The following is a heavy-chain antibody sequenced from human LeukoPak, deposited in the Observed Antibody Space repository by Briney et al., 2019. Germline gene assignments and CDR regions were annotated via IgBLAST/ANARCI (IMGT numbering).Heavy chain of an antibody. CDR2: MYYSGST. D-gene: IGHD3-22*01. CDR1: GGSVSSSRYY. CDR3: AKHLYYYDGSGYKTPFDY. J-gene: IGHJ4*02. Sequence: PSETLSLTCTVSGGSVSSSRYYWGWIRQPPGEGLEWIGSMYYSGSTYYNPSLKSRVTISVDTSKTQFSLRLTSVTAADTAVYYCAKHLYYYDGSGYKTPFDYWGQGTLVTVSS. V-gene: IGHV4-39*01.